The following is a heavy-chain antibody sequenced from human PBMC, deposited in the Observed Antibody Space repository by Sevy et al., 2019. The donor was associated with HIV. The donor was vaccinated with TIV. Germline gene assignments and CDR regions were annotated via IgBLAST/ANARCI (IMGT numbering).Heavy chain of an antibody. D-gene: IGHD3-22*01. Sequence: GESLKISCKGSGYTFTSYWISWVRQMPGKGLEWMGRIDPSDSYTHYTPAFQGHVTISVDNSIYTAYLQWSSLKASDTAMYYCARTGDSSGRDNCFDPWGQGTLVTVSS. V-gene: IGHV5-10-1*01. J-gene: IGHJ5*02. CDR1: GYTFTSYW. CDR3: ARTGDSSGRDNCFDP. CDR2: IDPSDSYT.